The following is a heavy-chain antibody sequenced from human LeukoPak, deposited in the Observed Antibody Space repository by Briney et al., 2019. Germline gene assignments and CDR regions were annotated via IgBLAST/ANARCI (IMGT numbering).Heavy chain of an antibody. D-gene: IGHD2-2*01. J-gene: IGHJ5*02. CDR2: INHSGST. CDR3: ASGQYQPRFDP. Sequence: SETLSLTCAVYGRSFSGYYWSWIRQSPGKGLEWIGEINHSGSTNYNPSLTSRVTISVDTSKNQFSLKLTSVTAADTAVYYCASGQYQPRFDPWGQGTLVTVSS. CDR1: GRSFSGYY. V-gene: IGHV4-34*01.